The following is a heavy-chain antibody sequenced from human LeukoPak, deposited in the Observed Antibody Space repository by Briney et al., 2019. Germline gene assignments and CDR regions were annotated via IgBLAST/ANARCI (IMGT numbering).Heavy chain of an antibody. CDR3: ARIPVDTANEPRWDMDV. CDR2: IDWDDDK. V-gene: IGHV2-70*11. J-gene: IGHJ6*03. CDR1: GGSISSYYW. D-gene: IGHD5-18*01. Sequence: TLSLTCTVSGGSISSYYWSWIRQPPGKALEWLARIDWDDDKYYSTSLKTRLTISKDTSKNQVVLTMTNMDPVDTATYYCARIPVDTANEPRWDMDVWGKGTTVTVSS.